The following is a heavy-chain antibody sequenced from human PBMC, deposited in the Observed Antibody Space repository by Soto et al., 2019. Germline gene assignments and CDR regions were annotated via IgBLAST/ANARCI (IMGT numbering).Heavy chain of an antibody. D-gene: IGHD6-6*01. J-gene: IGHJ4*02. CDR3: ARQAARNYFDY. CDR1: GFTFSYYY. CDR2: IDSRGRTI. V-gene: IGHV3-11*01. Sequence: GGSLRLSCASSGFTFSYYYMSWIRQAPGKGLEWVSYIDSRGRTISYADSVKGRFTISRDDAKNSLYLQMNSLRAEDTAVYYCARQAARNYFDYWGQGTLVNVSS.